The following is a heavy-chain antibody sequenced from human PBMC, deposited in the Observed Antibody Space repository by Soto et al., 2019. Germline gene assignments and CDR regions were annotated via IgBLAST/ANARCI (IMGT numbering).Heavy chain of an antibody. D-gene: IGHD2-2*01. CDR1: GFTFINYA. V-gene: IGHV3-23*01. Sequence: EVQLLESGGGLVQPGGSLRLSCVGSGFTFINYAINWVLQTPGKGLEWVSGISGGGDSTFDADSVKGRFTISRDNSKNTVNLQMNSLTADATAVYYCARKVLGSTSRPDWWYFDLWGRGTLVTVSS. CDR3: ARKVLGSTSRPDWWYFDL. CDR2: ISGGGDST. J-gene: IGHJ2*01.